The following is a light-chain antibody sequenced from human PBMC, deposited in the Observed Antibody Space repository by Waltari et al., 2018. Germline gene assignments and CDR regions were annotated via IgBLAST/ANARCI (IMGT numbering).Light chain of an antibody. CDR3: QAYDKSLSSVV. CDR2: PNS. V-gene: IGLV1-40*01. CDR1: DSNFGTGYD. Sequence: QSVLTQPPSVSGAPGQRVTLSCTGTDSNFGTGYDVHWYQQFPGTAPKLLIYPNSNRPSGVPDRFSGSRSGTSASLTITGLQAEDEADYYCQAYDKSLSSVVFGGGTKVTVL. J-gene: IGLJ2*01.